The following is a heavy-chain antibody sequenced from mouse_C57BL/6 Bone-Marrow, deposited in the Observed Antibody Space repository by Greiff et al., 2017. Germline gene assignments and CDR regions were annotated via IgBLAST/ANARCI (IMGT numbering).Heavy chain of an antibody. Sequence: VQLQQSGAELVRPGASVKLSCKASGYTFTDYYINWVKQRPGQGLEWIARIYPGSGNTYYNEKFKGKATLTAEKSSSTAYMQLSSLTSEDSAVYFCARGSIYYYGKGAMDYWGQGTSVTVSS. V-gene: IGHV1-76*01. CDR3: ARGSIYYYGKGAMDY. J-gene: IGHJ4*01. CDR1: GYTFTDYY. CDR2: IYPGSGNT. D-gene: IGHD1-1*01.